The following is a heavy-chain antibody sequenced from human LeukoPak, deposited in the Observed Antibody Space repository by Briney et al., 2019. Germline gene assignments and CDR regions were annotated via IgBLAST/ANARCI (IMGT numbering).Heavy chain of an antibody. D-gene: IGHD3-22*01. CDR2: ISSSSSYT. Sequence: GGSLRLSCAASGFTFSDYYMSWIRQAPGKGLEWVSYISSSSSYTNYADSVKGRFTISRDNAKNSLYLQMNSLRAEDTAVYYCARGTLYDSSGKRPYYFDYWGQGTLVTVSS. V-gene: IGHV3-11*03. CDR1: GFTFSDYY. CDR3: ARGTLYDSSGKRPYYFDY. J-gene: IGHJ4*02.